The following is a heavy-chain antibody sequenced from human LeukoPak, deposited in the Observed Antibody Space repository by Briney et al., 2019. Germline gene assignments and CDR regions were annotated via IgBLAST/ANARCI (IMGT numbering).Heavy chain of an antibody. CDR2: IYAYGSGIT. Sequence: MPSETLSLTCTVSGGSISSSSYSWSWIRQPAGKGLEWIGRIYAYGSGITNYNPSLKSRVTISVDTSKNQFPLKLSSVTAADTAMYYCARQFSPGAFDIWGQGTMVTVSS. J-gene: IGHJ3*02. CDR1: GGSISSSSYS. D-gene: IGHD2/OR15-2a*01. CDR3: ARQFSPGAFDI. V-gene: IGHV4-61*02.